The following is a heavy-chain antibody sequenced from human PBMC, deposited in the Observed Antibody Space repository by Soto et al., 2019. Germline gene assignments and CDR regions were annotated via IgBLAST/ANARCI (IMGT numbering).Heavy chain of an antibody. Sequence: ASVKVSCKASGYTFTGYYMHWVRQAPGQGLEWMGWINPNSGGTNYAQKFQGRVTMTRDTSISTAYMELSRLRSDDTAVYYCARAGRRITICGAPPKFDCCGQGPLVTVSS. CDR1: GYTFTGYY. V-gene: IGHV1-2*02. CDR2: INPNSGGT. CDR3: ARAGRRITICGAPPKFDC. J-gene: IGHJ4*02. D-gene: IGHD3-3*01.